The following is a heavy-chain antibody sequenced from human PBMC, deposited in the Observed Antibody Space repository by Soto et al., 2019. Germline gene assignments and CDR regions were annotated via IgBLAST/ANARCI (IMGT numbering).Heavy chain of an antibody. V-gene: IGHV4-30-2*01. J-gene: IGHJ4*02. CDR1: GGSISSGGYS. CDR3: AREVSRRFFDY. Sequence: SETLSLTCAVSGGSISSGGYSWSWIRQPPGKGLEWIGYIYHSGSTYYNPSLKSRVTISVDRSKNQFSLKLSSVTAADTAVYYCAREVSRRFFDYWGQGTLVTVSS. D-gene: IGHD2-2*01. CDR2: IYHSGST.